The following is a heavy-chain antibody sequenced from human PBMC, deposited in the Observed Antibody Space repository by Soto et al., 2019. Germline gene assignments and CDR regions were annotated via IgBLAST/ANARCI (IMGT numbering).Heavy chain of an antibody. CDR2: IIPIFGTA. CDR3: AREGGVTMVRGVISDY. D-gene: IGHD3-10*01. J-gene: IGHJ4*02. V-gene: IGHV1-69*12. Sequence: QVQLVQSGAEVKKPGSSVKVSCKASGGTFSSYAISWVRQAPGQGLEWMGGIIPIFGTANYAQKFQGRVTITADESTSTAYMERSSLRSEDTAVYYCAREGGVTMVRGVISDYWGQGTLVTVSS. CDR1: GGTFSSYA.